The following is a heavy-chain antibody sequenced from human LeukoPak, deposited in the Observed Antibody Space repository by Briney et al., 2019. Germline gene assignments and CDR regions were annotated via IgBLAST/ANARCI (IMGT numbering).Heavy chain of an antibody. CDR2: IYYSGST. CDR1: GGSISSYY. CDR3: ARALGIFFDY. V-gene: IGHV4-59*12. J-gene: IGHJ4*02. D-gene: IGHD3-3*01. Sequence: SETLSLTCTVSGGSISSYYWGWIRQPPGKGLEWIGNIYYSGSTNYNPSLKSRVTMSVDTSKNQFSLKLSSVTAADTAVYYCARALGIFFDYWGQGTLVTVSS.